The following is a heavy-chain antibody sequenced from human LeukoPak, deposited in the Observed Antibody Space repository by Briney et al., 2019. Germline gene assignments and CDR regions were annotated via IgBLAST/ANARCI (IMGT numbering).Heavy chain of an antibody. CDR2: INPNSGGT. Sequence: ASVKVSCKASGYTFTGYYMHWVRQAPGQGLEWMGWINPNSGGTNYAQKFQGRVTMTRDTSVSTAYMELSRLRSDDTAVYYCASPTNSYGYYYYYGMDVWGQGTTVTVSS. D-gene: IGHD5-18*01. V-gene: IGHV1-2*02. J-gene: IGHJ6*02. CDR3: ASPTNSYGYYYYYGMDV. CDR1: GYTFTGYY.